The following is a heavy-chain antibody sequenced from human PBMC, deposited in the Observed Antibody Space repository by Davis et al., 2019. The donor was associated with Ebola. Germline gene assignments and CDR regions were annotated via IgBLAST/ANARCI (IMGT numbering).Heavy chain of an antibody. CDR3: ARADGGNSGDFGY. D-gene: IGHD4-23*01. V-gene: IGHV4-4*07. CDR2: INFSGSA. J-gene: IGHJ4*02. CDR1: GGSISTYS. Sequence: GSLRLSCTVSGGSISTYSWNWIRQTAGKKLEWIGRINFSGSANYNPSLKSRVTMSIDTSKKQFSLELASVSAADTAVFYCARADGGNSGDFGYWGQGTLVTVSS.